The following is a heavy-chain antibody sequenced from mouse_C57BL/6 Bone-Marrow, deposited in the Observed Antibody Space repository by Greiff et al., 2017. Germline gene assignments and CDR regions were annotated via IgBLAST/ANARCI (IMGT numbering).Heavy chain of an antibody. Sequence: QVQLQQPGAELVKPGASVKLSCKASGYPFTSYWLHWVKQRPGQGLEWIGMIHPNSGRTTYNEKFKSKATLTVDKSSSTAYMELSGLTSENSAVYYCARITTVFDYWGQGTTLTVSS. CDR1: GYPFTSYW. CDR2: IHPNSGRT. D-gene: IGHD1-1*01. J-gene: IGHJ2*01. V-gene: IGHV1-64*01. CDR3: ARITTVFDY.